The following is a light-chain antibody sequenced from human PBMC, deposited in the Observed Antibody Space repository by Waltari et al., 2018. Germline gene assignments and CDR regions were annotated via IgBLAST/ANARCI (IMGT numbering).Light chain of an antibody. V-gene: IGLV2-11*01. J-gene: IGLJ2*01. Sequence: YHQHPGKAPNLFIYDVTNRPSGVPVRFSGSKSGNTASLTISGLQAEDEADYYCCSYAGTYTFLVFGGGTKLTVL. CDR3: CSYAGTYTFLV. CDR2: DVT.